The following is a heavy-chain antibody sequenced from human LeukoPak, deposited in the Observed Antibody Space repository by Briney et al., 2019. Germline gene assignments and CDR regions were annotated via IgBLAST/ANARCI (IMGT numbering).Heavy chain of an antibody. V-gene: IGHV3-11*01. Sequence: GGSLRLSRAASGFTFSDYYVTWIRQAPGKGLEWVSHISSSSGTTKEYADSVKGRFTISRDNAKDSLYLQMNSLRVEDTAVYYCARDKRDYTFDYWGQGTLVTVSS. CDR2: ISSSSGTTK. CDR3: ARDKRDYTFDY. J-gene: IGHJ4*02. CDR1: GFTFSDYY. D-gene: IGHD4-11*01.